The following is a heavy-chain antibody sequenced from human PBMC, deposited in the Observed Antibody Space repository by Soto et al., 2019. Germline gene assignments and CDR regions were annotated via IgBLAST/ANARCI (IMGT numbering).Heavy chain of an antibody. D-gene: IGHD6-19*01. J-gene: IGHJ4*02. CDR1: GYTFTSYY. V-gene: IGHV1-46*03. CDR2: INPSGGST. CDR3: ARDKDNPSSGWYNGIDY. Sequence: QVQLVQSGAEVKKPGASVKVSCKASGYTFTSYYMHWVRQAPGQGLEWMGIINPSGGSTSYAQKFQGRVTMTRDTSTSTVYMELSSLRSEDTAVYYCARDKDNPSSGWYNGIDYWGQGTLVTVSS.